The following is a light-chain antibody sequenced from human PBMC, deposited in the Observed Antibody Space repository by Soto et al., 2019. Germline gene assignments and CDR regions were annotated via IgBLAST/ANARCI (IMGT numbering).Light chain of an antibody. Sequence: DIQMTQSPSTLSASVGDRVTITCRASQSISSWLAWYQQKPGKAPKLLICKASSLESGVPSRFSGSGSGTEFTLTISSLQPDDFATYYCQQYNSYPWTFGQGTKVESK. J-gene: IGKJ1*01. CDR3: QQYNSYPWT. V-gene: IGKV1-5*03. CDR2: KAS. CDR1: QSISSW.